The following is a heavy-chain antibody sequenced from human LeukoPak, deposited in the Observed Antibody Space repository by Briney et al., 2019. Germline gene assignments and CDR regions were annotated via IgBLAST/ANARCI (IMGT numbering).Heavy chain of an antibody. CDR2: KKEDGSEI. CDR3: ASDSSSYGFDY. D-gene: IGHD5-18*01. J-gene: IGHJ4*02. V-gene: IGHV3-7*05. CDR1: GFTFSSSW. Sequence: GGSLRLSCAASGFTFSSSWMSWVRQAPGKGLEWVANKKEDGSEIYYVDSVKGRFTFSRDNAKNSLYLQMNSLRAEDTAVYYCASDSSSYGFDYWGQGTLVTVSS.